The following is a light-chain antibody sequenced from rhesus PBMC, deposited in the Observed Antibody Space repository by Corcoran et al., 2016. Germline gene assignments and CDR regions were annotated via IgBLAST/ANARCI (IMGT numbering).Light chain of an antibody. V-gene: IGLV2-32*02. CDR3: SSYAGSSTYI. CDR1: SSDIGHYNY. Sequence: QAALTQPRSVAGSPGQSVTNSCTGTSSDIGHYNYVSWYQQYPGTAPKLMIYEVSKRPSGVSDRFSGSKAGNTASLTISGLQAEDEADYYCSSYAGSSTYIFGVGTRLTVL. CDR2: EVS. J-gene: IGLJ1*01.